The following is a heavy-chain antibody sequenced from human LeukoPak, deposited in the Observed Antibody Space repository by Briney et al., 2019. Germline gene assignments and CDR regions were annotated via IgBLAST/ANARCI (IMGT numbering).Heavy chain of an antibody. J-gene: IGHJ4*02. CDR1: AFAFSTYA. D-gene: IGHD3-22*01. Sequence: GGSLRLSCAASAFAFSTYAMSWVRQAPGKGLEWVSVIGRSGGGTYYADSVKGRFTISRDNSKNTLYLQMNSLRAEDTAVYYCARESYYYDSSGYSGSPTTYWGQGTLVTVSS. V-gene: IGHV3-23*01. CDR2: IGRSGGGT. CDR3: ARESYYYDSSGYSGSPTTY.